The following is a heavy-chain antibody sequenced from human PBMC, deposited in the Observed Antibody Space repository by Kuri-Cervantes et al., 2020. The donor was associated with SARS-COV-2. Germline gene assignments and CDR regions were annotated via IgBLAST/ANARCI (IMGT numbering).Heavy chain of an antibody. D-gene: IGHD6-6*01. V-gene: IGHV1-18*04. CDR2: ISAYNDYT. CDR1: GYSFNTYG. CDR3: ARDLGSSSSPDDAFDI. J-gene: IGHJ3*02. Sequence: ASVKVSCKASGYSFNTYGITWVRQAPGQGLEWMGWISAYNDYTDYAQKVQDRVTMTTDTSTSTAYMELRSLRSDDTAVYYCARDLGSSSSPDDAFDIWGQGTMVTVSS.